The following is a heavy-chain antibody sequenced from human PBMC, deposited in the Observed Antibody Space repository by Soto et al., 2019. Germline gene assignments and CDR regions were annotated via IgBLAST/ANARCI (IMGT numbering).Heavy chain of an antibody. J-gene: IGHJ6*02. CDR3: AKELYNDFWSGYYEGYYYYGMDV. CDR1: GFTFSSYG. Sequence: PGGSLRLSCAASGFTFSSYGMHWVRQAPGKGLEWVAVISYDGSNKYYADSVKGRFTISRDNSKNTLYLQMNSLRAEDTAVYYCAKELYNDFWSGYYEGYYYYGMDVWGQGTTVTVSS. D-gene: IGHD3-3*01. V-gene: IGHV3-30*18. CDR2: ISYDGSNK.